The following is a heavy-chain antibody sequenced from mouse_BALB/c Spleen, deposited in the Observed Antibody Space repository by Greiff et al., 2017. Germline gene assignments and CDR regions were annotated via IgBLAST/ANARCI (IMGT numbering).Heavy chain of an antibody. CDR3: ASPYGYAWFAY. Sequence: EVQLQQSGPELVKPGASVKMSCKASGYTFTSYVMHWVKQKPGQGLEWIGYINPYNDGTKYNEKFKGKATLTSDKSSSTPYMELSSLTSEESAVYYCASPYGYAWFAYWGQGTLVTVSA. CDR1: GYTFTSYV. J-gene: IGHJ3*01. CDR2: INPYNDGT. D-gene: IGHD2-2*01. V-gene: IGHV1-14*01.